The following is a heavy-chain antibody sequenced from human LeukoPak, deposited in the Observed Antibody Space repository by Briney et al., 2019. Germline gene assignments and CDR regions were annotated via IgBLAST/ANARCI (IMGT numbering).Heavy chain of an antibody. CDR2: DYTSGST. J-gene: IGHJ6*02. D-gene: IGHD6-6*01. V-gene: IGHV4-4*07. CDR3: GRTGIGSSYYYGMDV. CDR1: GGSPRNYY. Sequence: PETLSLTCPVSGGSPRNYYWSWVGPPAAKGREWIGRDYTSGSTNYNPSLKSRVTMSVDTSKNQFSLKLNSLTAADTAVYYCGRTGIGSSYYYGMDVWGQGTTVTVSS.